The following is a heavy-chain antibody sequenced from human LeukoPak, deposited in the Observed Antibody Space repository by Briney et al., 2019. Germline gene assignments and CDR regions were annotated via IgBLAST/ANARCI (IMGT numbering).Heavy chain of an antibody. CDR3: ASILLWYVYDY. D-gene: IGHD3-10*01. V-gene: IGHV3-23*01. CDR1: GFTFSSYG. J-gene: IGHJ4*02. CDR2: ISDSGGST. Sequence: GGSLRLSCAASGFTFSSYGMSWVRQAPGEGLEWVSAISDSGGSTYYTDSVKGRFTISRDNPKNTLYLQMNSLRAEDTAVYYCASILLWYVYDYWGQGTLVTVSS.